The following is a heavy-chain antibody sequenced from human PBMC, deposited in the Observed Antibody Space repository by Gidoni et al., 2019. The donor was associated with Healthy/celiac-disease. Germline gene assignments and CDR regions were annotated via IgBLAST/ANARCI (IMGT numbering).Heavy chain of an antibody. V-gene: IGHV4-34*01. D-gene: IGHD2-15*01. CDR3: ARPRYCSGGSCYTSFDY. J-gene: IGHJ4*02. CDR2: INHSGST. Sequence: QVQLQQWGAGLLKPSETLSLTCAVYGGSFSGYYWSWIRQPPGKGLEWIGEINHSGSTNYNPSLKSRVTISVDTSKNQFSLKLSSVTAADTAVYYCARPRYCSGGSCYTSFDYWGQGTLVTVSS. CDR1: GGSFSGYY.